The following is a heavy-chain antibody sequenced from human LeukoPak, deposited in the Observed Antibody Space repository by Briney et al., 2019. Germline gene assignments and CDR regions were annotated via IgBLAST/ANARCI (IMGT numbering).Heavy chain of an antibody. J-gene: IGHJ4*02. CDR1: GYTFTSYG. V-gene: IGHV1-18*04. Sequence: ASVKVSCKASGYTFTSYGISWVRQAPGQGLEWMGWISAYNGNTNYAQKLQGRVTMTTDTSTSTAYMELRSLRSDDTAVYYCARDLGVVVAADYFDNWGQGTLVTVSS. D-gene: IGHD2-15*01. CDR2: ISAYNGNT. CDR3: ARDLGVVVAADYFDN.